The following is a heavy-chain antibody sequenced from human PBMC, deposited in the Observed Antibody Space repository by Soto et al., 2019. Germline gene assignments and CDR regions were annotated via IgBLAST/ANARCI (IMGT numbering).Heavy chain of an antibody. D-gene: IGHD6-19*01. J-gene: IGHJ4*02. CDR1: GFTFSSYA. Sequence: EVQLLESGGGLVQPGGSLRLSCAASGFTFSSYAMNWVRQAPGRGLEWVSVISGSGGSTYYADSVKGRFTISRDNSKNTLYLQRNRLRAEDTAVYYCARRSSGWYFDYWGQGTLVTVSS. CDR3: ARRSSGWYFDY. V-gene: IGHV3-23*01. CDR2: ISGSGGST.